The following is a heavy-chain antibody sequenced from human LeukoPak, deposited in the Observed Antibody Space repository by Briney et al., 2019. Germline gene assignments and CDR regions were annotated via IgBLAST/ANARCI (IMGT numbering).Heavy chain of an antibody. D-gene: IGHD4-23*01. Sequence: PARSLRLSCAASAFPFSNYWISWVRQAPGKGREWVANTKEDGAQINHVDFVKGRFTISRDNANTSLYLHMNSLRVDATVVYYCARDRGYSTFDNWGQGTLVTVSS. CDR2: TKEDGAQI. CDR3: ARDRGYSTFDN. CDR1: AFPFSNYW. J-gene: IGHJ5*02. V-gene: IGHV3-7*01.